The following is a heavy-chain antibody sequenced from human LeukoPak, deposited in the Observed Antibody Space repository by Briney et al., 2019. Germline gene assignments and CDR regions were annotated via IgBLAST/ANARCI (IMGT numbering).Heavy chain of an antibody. V-gene: IGHV3-53*01. CDR2: IYSGGST. CDR3: ARFYGDYAQAFDI. CDR1: GFTVSSNY. D-gene: IGHD4-17*01. J-gene: IGHJ3*02. Sequence: GGSLRLSCAASGFTVSSNYMSWVRQAPGKGLEWVSVIYSGGSTYYADSVKGRFTISRDNSKNTLYLQMNSLRAEDTAVYYCARFYGDYAQAFDIWGQGTTVTVSS.